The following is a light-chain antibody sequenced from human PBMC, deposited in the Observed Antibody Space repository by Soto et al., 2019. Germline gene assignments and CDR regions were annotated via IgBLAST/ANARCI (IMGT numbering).Light chain of an antibody. CDR3: MQALQTPLYI. V-gene: IGKV1-6*01. CDR1: QGIRKD. J-gene: IGKJ2*01. Sequence: AIQMTQSPSSLSASVGDRVTITCRASQGIRKDLGWYQQKPGKAPKLLIYVASSLQSGVPSRFSGSGSGTDFTLKISRVEAEDVGIYYCMQALQTPLYIFGQGTKLEIK. CDR2: VAS.